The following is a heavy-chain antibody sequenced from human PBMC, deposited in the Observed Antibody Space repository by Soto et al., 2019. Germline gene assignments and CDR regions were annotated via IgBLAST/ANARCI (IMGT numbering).Heavy chain of an antibody. Sequence: SGGSLRLSCIGSGFTFGEHAMTWVRQAPGKGLEWVGFIRRKVYGGTTEYAASVKGRFTISRDDSKSIAYLQMNSLNTEDTAMYYCTRAEYTNYVGAFDVWGQGTMVTVSS. J-gene: IGHJ3*01. CDR1: GFTFGEHA. V-gene: IGHV3-49*04. CDR3: TRAEYTNYVGAFDV. D-gene: IGHD4-4*01. CDR2: IRRKVYGGTT.